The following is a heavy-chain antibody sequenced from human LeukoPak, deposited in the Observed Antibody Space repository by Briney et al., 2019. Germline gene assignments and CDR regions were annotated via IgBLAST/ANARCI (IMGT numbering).Heavy chain of an antibody. Sequence: SETLSLTCSVSGGSISSGSYYWGWIRQPPGKGLEWIGSIYYSGSTYYKPSLKSRVTISLDTSKNQFSLKLSSVTAADTAVYYCARAYSPPQWSPFDYWGQGTLVTVSS. CDR3: ARAYSPPQWSPFDY. V-gene: IGHV4-39*07. CDR2: IYYSGST. J-gene: IGHJ4*02. CDR1: GGSISSGSYY. D-gene: IGHD6-13*01.